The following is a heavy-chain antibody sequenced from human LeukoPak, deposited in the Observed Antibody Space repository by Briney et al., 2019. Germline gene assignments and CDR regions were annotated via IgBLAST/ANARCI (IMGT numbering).Heavy chain of an antibody. J-gene: IGHJ6*03. Sequence: SETLSLTCTVSGGSISGYHWSWFRQPPGKGLEWIGYIDYTWNTNYSPSLKSRVTISVDTSKNQFSLKLSSVTAADTAVYYCARVGGCSSISCYWKYHNYYMDVWGKGTTVTVS. CDR3: ARVGGCSSISCYWKYHNYYMDV. CDR1: GGSISGYH. CDR2: IDYTWNT. D-gene: IGHD2-2*01. V-gene: IGHV4-59*01.